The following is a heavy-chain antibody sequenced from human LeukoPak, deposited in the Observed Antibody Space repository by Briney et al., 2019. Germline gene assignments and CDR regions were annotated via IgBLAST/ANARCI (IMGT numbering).Heavy chain of an antibody. CDR3: ARRIVGATPYFDY. D-gene: IGHD1-26*01. Sequence: ASVKVSCKASGYTFTSYAMNWVRQAPGQGLEWMGWISAYNGNTNYAQKLQGRVTMTTDTSTSTAYMELRSLRSDDTAVYYCARRIVGATPYFDYWGQGTLVTVSS. CDR1: GYTFTSYA. V-gene: IGHV1-18*01. CDR2: ISAYNGNT. J-gene: IGHJ4*02.